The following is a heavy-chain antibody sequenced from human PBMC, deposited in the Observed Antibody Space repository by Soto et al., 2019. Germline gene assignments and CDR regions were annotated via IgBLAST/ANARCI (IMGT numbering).Heavy chain of an antibody. J-gene: IGHJ4*02. V-gene: IGHV3-53*01. CDR1: GFTISRNY. CDR3: ARGRDGYNFLYEPT. CDR2: IYSAGNT. Sequence: GGSLRLSCAASGFTISRNYMSWVRQAPGKGLEWVSVIYSAGNTYYADSVKGRFSISRDNFKNTLYLQMNSLRVEDTAVYYCARGRDGYNFLYEPTWGQGTLVTVSS. D-gene: IGHD5-12*01.